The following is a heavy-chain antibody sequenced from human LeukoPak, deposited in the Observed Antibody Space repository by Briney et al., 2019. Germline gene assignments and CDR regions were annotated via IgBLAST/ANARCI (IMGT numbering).Heavy chain of an antibody. CDR2: ISYIGSS. Sequence: PSETLSLTCTVSGGSITNYYWSWIRQPPGKGPEWIGYISYIGSSNYNPSLKSRITISGDTSNNQFSLKLSPVTAADTAVYYCARGSIVASRFDNWGQGVLVTVSS. J-gene: IGHJ4*02. CDR1: GGSITNYY. CDR3: ARGSIVASRFDN. D-gene: IGHD5-12*01. V-gene: IGHV4-59*08.